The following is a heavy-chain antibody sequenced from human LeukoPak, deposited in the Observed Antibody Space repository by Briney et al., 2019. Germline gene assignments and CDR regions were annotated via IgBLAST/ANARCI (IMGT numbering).Heavy chain of an antibody. Sequence: SETLSLTCAVSGGSISSYYWSWIRQPPGKGLEWIGYIFYNGNTNYNPSLRSRVTMSLDTSKNQFSLKLTSVTAADTAVYFCAKRGIVIRGVILIGFHKEAYYFDNWGQGILVTVSS. CDR2: IFYNGNT. D-gene: IGHD3-10*01. J-gene: IGHJ4*02. CDR3: AKRGIVIRGVILIGFHKEAYYFDN. V-gene: IGHV4-59*01. CDR1: GGSISSYY.